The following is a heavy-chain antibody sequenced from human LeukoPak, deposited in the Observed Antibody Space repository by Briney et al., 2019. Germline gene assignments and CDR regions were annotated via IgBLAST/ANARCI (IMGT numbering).Heavy chain of an antibody. CDR2: ISSDGSMI. D-gene: IGHD2-21*02. CDR1: GFTFSSYE. Sequence: GGSLRLSCAASGFTFSSYEMNWVRQAPGKGLEWISCISSDGSMIGYADSVKGRFTISRDNTKNSVYLQMNSLRAEDTAVYYCARDGDGKTTIDYWGQGTLVTVSS. J-gene: IGHJ4*02. CDR3: ARDGDGKTTIDY. V-gene: IGHV3-48*03.